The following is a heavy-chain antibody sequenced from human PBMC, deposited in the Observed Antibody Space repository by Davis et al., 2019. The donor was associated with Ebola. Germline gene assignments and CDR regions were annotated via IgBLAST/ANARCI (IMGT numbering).Heavy chain of an antibody. D-gene: IGHD4-23*01. CDR3: ARVMTTVVTGDYYGMDV. CDR2: INPNSGGT. CDR1: GYTFTGYY. Sequence: ASVKVSCKASGYTFTGYYMHWVRQAPGQGLEWMGCINPNSGGTNYAQKFQGWVTMTRDTSISTAYMELSRLRSDDTAVYYCARVMTTVVTGDYYGMDVWGQGTTVTVSS. J-gene: IGHJ6*02. V-gene: IGHV1-2*04.